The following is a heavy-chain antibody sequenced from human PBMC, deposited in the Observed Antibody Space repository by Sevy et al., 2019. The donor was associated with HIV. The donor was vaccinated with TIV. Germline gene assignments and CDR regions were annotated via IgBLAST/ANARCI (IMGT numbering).Heavy chain of an antibody. D-gene: IGHD3-16*02. CDR1: GGSISSSSYY. Sequence: SETLSLTCTVSGGSISSSSYYWGWIRRPPGKGLEWIGSIYYSGSTYYNPSLKSRVTISVDTSKNQFSLKLSSVTAADTAVYYCAGLRLGELSFDYWGQGTLVTVSS. J-gene: IGHJ4*02. V-gene: IGHV4-39*01. CDR2: IYYSGST. CDR3: AGLRLGELSFDY.